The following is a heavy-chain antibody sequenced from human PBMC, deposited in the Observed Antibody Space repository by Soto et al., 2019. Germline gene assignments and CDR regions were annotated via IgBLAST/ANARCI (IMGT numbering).Heavy chain of an antibody. CDR3: AKGPTTGYSSSWYKTIHYYYGMDV. V-gene: IGHV3-48*01. Sequence: GGSLRLSCAASGFTFSSYSMNWVRQAPGKGLEWVSYISSSSTIYYADSVKGRFTISRDNSKNTLYLQMNSLRAEDTAAYYCAKGPTTGYSSSWYKTIHYYYGMDVWGQGTTVTVSS. D-gene: IGHD6-13*01. CDR2: ISSSSTI. J-gene: IGHJ6*02. CDR1: GFTFSSYS.